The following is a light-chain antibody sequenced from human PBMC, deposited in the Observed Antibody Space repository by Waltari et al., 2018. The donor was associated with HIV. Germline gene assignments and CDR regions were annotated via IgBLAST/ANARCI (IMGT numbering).Light chain of an antibody. J-gene: IGLJ2*01. CDR3: QSFDRLSASPT. CDR1: RSTNFGTTYD. Sequence: QSALTQPPSVSGAPGQRVTISCTGLRSTNFGTTYDVHWYQHFPGTGPRLIISTNTDRPSGVPDRFSASKSGTSASLAIIGLQAEDEADYYCQSFDRLSASPTFGGGTRLTV. V-gene: IGLV1-40*01. CDR2: TNT.